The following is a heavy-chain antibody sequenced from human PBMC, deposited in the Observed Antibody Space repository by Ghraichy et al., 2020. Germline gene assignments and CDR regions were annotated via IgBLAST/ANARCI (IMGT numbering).Heavy chain of an antibody. Sequence: GGSLRLSCAASGFTFSSYGMHWVRQAPGKGLEWVAVIWYDGSNEYYADSVKGRFTISRDNAKNTLYLQMNSLRAEDTAVYYCARVTIGGNYFDYWGQGTLVTVSS. D-gene: IGHD3-3*01. J-gene: IGHJ4*02. CDR3: ARVTIGGNYFDY. V-gene: IGHV3-33*01. CDR1: GFTFSSYG. CDR2: IWYDGSNE.